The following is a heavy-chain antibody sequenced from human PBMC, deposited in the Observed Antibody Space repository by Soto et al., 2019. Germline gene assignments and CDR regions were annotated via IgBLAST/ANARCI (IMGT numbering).Heavy chain of an antibody. D-gene: IGHD6-19*01. J-gene: IGHJ6*02. Sequence: QVQLQQWGAGLLKPSETLSLTCAVYGGSFSGYLWSWIRQPPGKGLEWIGEINHSGSTNYNPSLERRVTKSVDTSKNPFSLQLSSVTAADTAVYYCASRYSSGFYGMDVWGQGTTVTVSS. CDR1: GGSFSGYL. CDR3: ASRYSSGFYGMDV. V-gene: IGHV4-34*01. CDR2: INHSGST.